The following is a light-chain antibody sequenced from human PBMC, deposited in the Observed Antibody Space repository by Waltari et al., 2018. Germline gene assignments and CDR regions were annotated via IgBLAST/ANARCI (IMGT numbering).Light chain of an antibody. J-gene: IGLJ3*02. CDR1: SGHSNNV. Sequence: QLVLTQSHSASASLGASVKLTCTLSSGHSNNVIAWLQQRPEKGPRYLMKVNSDGSHNKGDEIPDRFSGSSSGAERYLTISSLQSEDEADYFCQTGGHGTWVFGGGTKLTVL. V-gene: IGLV4-69*01. CDR2: VNSDGSH. CDR3: QTGGHGTWV.